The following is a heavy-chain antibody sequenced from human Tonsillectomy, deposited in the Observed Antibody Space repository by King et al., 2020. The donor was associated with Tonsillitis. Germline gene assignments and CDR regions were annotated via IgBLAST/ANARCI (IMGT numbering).Heavy chain of an antibody. CDR3: ARDSYYDGSGYSAS. D-gene: IGHD3-22*01. CDR2: INPNSGGT. V-gene: IGHV1-2*02. Sequence: VQLVESGAEVKKPGASVKVSCEASGYTFTDYYMHWVRQAPGQGLEWMGWINPNSGGTNYSQNFQGRVTMTRDTSNNTAYMELSRLRSDDTAVYYCARDSYYDGSGYSASWGQGTPVTVSS. CDR1: GYTFTDYY. J-gene: IGHJ1*01.